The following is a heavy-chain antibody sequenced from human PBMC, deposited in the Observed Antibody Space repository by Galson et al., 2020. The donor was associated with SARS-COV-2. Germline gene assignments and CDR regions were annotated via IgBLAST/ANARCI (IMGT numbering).Heavy chain of an antibody. CDR3: ARAMAAAGAAIDS. CDR2: IDWDDDK. CDR1: GFSLSTSGMC. D-gene: IGHD6-13*01. V-gene: IGHV2-70*11. J-gene: IGHJ4*02. Sequence: SGPTLVKPTQTLTLTCTFPGFSLSTSGMCVSWIHQPTQKALEWLPRIDWDDDKYYSTSLKTRPTISKDTSKNQVVLTMTNMDPVVTATYYCARAMAAAGAAIDSWGQGTLVTVSS.